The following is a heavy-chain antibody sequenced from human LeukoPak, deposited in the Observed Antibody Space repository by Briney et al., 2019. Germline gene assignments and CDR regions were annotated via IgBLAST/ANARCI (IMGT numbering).Heavy chain of an antibody. CDR1: GYSINSGYY. D-gene: IGHD4-11*01. Sequence: SETLSLTCIVSGYSINSGYYWGWIRQPPGKGLEWIGSIYYSGSTYYNPSLKSRVTISVDTSKNQFSLKLSSVTAADTAVYYCATHGSTVTTWYYFDYWGQGTLVTVSS. V-gene: IGHV4-38-2*02. J-gene: IGHJ4*02. CDR2: IYYSGST. CDR3: ATHGSTVTTWYYFDY.